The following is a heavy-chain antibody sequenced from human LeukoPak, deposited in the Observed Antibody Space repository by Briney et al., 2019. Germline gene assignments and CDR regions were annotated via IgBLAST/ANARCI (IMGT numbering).Heavy chain of an antibody. D-gene: IGHD2-2*01. J-gene: IGHJ4*02. CDR3: ARALRCSSTSCYPDY. V-gene: IGHV1-69*05. CDR1: GGTFSSYA. CDR2: IIPIFGTA. Sequence: ASVKVSCKASGGTFSSYAISWVRQAPGQGLEWMGGIIPIFGTANYAQKFQGRVTITTDESTSTAYMELSSLRSEDTAVYYCARALRCSSTSCYPDYWGQGTLVTVSS.